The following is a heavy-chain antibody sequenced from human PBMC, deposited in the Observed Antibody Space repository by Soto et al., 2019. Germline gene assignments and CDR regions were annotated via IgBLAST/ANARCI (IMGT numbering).Heavy chain of an antibody. CDR1: GGTFSSYT. CDR2: IIPILGIA. V-gene: IGHV1-69*08. J-gene: IGHJ4*02. CDR3: AREEYDYGSGAFFDS. D-gene: IGHD3-10*01. Sequence: QVQLVQSGAEVKKPGSSVKVSCKASGGTFSSYTISWVRQAPGQGLEWMGRIIPILGIANYAQKFQGRVTITADKSTSTAYMELSSLRSEDTAVYYCAREEYDYGSGAFFDSWGQGTLVTVSS.